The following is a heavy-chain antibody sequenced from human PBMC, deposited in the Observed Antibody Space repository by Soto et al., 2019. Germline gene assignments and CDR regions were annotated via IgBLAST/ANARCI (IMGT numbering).Heavy chain of an antibody. CDR2: FDPEDGET. J-gene: IGHJ4*02. D-gene: IGHD3-3*01. Sequence: QVQLVQSGAEVKKPGASVKVSCKVSGYTLTELSIHWVRQAPGKGLEWMGGFDPEDGETIYAQKFLGRVTMTEDTSTETAYMKLNSLRSEDTAVHYWATGEGIFGVIIEGDYWGQGSLVTVSS. V-gene: IGHV1-24*01. CDR3: ATGEGIFGVIIEGDY. CDR1: GYTLTELS.